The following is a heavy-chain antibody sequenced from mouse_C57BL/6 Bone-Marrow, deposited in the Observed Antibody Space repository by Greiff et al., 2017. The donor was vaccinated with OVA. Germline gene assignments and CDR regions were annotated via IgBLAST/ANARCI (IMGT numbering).Heavy chain of an antibody. CDR2: IDPETGGT. Sequence: QVQLQQSGAELVRPGASVTLSCKASGYTFTDYEMHWVKQTPVHGLEWIGAIDPETGGTAYNQKFKGKAILTADKASSTAYMELRSLTSEDSAVYYCTRASYYYYYAMDYWGQGTSVTVSS. V-gene: IGHV1-15*01. CDR1: GYTFTDYE. CDR3: TRASYYYYYAMDY. D-gene: IGHD2-12*01. J-gene: IGHJ4*01.